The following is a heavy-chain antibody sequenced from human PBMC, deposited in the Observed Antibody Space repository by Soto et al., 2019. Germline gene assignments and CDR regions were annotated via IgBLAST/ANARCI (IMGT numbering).Heavy chain of an antibody. Sequence: EVQLVESGGGLVKPGGSLRLSCAASGFTFSNAWMSWVRQAPGKGLEWVGRIKSKTDGGTTDYAAHVKGRFTISRDDSNNTLYLQMNSLKTEGTAVYYCTAQDYDFWNEGFDYWGQGTLVTDAS. CDR1: GFTFSNAW. J-gene: IGHJ4*02. CDR2: IKSKTDGGTT. CDR3: TAQDYDFWNEGFDY. D-gene: IGHD3-3*01. V-gene: IGHV3-15*01.